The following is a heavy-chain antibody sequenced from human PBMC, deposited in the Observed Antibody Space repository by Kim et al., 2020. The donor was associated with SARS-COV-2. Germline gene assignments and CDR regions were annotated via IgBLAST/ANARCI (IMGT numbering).Heavy chain of an antibody. Sequence: SVKGRFTIARDNSTNTLFLQMNSLRAEDTAVYYCAKEGEGYDSSGYYLDYWGQGTLVTVSS. V-gene: IGHV3-23*01. D-gene: IGHD3-22*01. CDR3: AKEGEGYDSSGYYLDY. J-gene: IGHJ4*02.